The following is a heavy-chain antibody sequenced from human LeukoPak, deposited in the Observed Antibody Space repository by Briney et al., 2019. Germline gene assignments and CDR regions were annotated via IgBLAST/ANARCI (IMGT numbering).Heavy chain of an antibody. CDR2: ISGSGRTT. Sequence: GGPLRLSCAASGFTFTIYDMTWLRQAPGKGLEWFSGISGSGRTTHYADSVKGRFTISRDNSKNTLYLQLCNLSAEDTAVYYGAKDRDCSSTSCYVPFDSWGQGTLVTVSS. V-gene: IGHV3-23*01. D-gene: IGHD2-2*01. CDR1: GFTFTIYD. CDR3: AKDRDCSSTSCYVPFDS. J-gene: IGHJ4*02.